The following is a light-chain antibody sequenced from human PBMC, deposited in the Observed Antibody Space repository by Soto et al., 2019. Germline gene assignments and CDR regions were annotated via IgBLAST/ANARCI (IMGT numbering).Light chain of an antibody. CDR2: AAS. CDR1: QSVDSH. CDR3: QQRSDWPIT. V-gene: IGKV3-11*01. Sequence: EIVLTQSPASLSLYPGERATLSCRASQSVDSHLVWYQQKPGQAPRLLIFAASNRATGIPVRFSGSGSGTDFTLAINRLEHDDFAVYYCQQRSDWPITFGQGTRLEMK. J-gene: IGKJ5*01.